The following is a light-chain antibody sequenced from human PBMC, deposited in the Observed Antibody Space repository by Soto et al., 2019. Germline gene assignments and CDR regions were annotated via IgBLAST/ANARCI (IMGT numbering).Light chain of an antibody. CDR2: GAS. V-gene: IGKV3-15*01. CDR3: QQYNNWPPPFT. CDR1: QSVSSN. Sequence: EIVMTQSPATLSVSPGERATLSCRASQSVSSNLAWYQQKPGQAPRLLIYGASTRATSIPARFSGSGSATEFTLTISSLQSEDFAVYYCQQYNNWPPPFTFGPGTKVD. J-gene: IGKJ3*01.